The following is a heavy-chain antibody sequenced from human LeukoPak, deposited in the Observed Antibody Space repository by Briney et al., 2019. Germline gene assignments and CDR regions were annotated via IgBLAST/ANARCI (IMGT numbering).Heavy chain of an antibody. CDR2: INHSGST. J-gene: IGHJ3*02. V-gene: IGHV4-34*01. Sequence: SETLSLTCAVYGGSFSGYYWSWIRQPPGKGLEWIGEINHSGSTNYNPSLKSRVTISIDTSKNQFSLKLSSVTAADTAVYYCARQPDYGDYVDAFDIWGQGTMVTVSS. CDR1: GGSFSGYY. CDR3: ARQPDYGDYVDAFDI. D-gene: IGHD4-17*01.